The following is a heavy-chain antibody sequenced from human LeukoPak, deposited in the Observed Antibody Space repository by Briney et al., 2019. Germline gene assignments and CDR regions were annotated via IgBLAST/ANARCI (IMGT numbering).Heavy chain of an antibody. CDR1: GFTFSSYW. V-gene: IGHV3-74*01. J-gene: IGHJ4*02. CDR2: INSDGSST. D-gene: IGHD6-6*01. Sequence: GGSLRLSCAASGFTFSSYWMHWARQAPGKGLVWVSRINSDGSSTSYADSVKGRFTISRDNAKNTLYLQMNSLRAEDTAVYYCARGRNEYSSPSWGSYYFDYWGQGTLVTVSS. CDR3: ARGRNEYSSPSWGSYYFDY.